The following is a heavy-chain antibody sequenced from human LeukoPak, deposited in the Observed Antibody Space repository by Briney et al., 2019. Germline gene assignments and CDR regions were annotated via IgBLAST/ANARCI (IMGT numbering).Heavy chain of an antibody. V-gene: IGHV3-49*04. CDR2: IRSMAHGGTT. CDR1: GFAFGDYG. D-gene: IGHD3-10*01. J-gene: IGHJ4*02. CDR3: ARGAMVRGANYYFDY. Sequence: GGSLRLSCTASGFAFGDYGMTWVRQAPGKGLEWVSFIRSMAHGGTTEYAASVKGRSTISRDDSKGIAYLQMSSLKTGDTAVYYCARGAMVRGANYYFDYWGQGALVTVSS.